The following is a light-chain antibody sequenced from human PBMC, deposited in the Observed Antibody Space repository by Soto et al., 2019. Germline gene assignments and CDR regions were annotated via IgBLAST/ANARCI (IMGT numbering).Light chain of an antibody. CDR1: QSVGNNY. CDR3: QQYGSSPPFT. V-gene: IGKV3-20*01. CDR2: DAS. Sequence: EIVLTQSPDTLSLSPGERATLSCRASQSVGNNYLAWYQVRPGQAPRLLIYDASTKATAIPDRISGGGSGTDFTLTITGLEPEDLAVYYCQQYGSSPPFTFGQGTRLEIK. J-gene: IGKJ5*01.